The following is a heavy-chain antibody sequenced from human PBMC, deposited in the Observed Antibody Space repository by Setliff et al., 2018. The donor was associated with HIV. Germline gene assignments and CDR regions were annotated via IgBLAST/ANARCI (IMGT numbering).Heavy chain of an antibody. CDR1: GDYISSGGYY. V-gene: IGHV4-31*03. CDR3: ARQRGIGNYHWDV. J-gene: IGHJ6*03. D-gene: IGHD3-10*01. Sequence: SETLSLTCTVSGDYISSGGYYWSWIRQHPGKGLEWIGYIYYSGSTYYNPSLQSRVTISVDTSKNQFSLKLSSVTAADTAVYYCARQRGIGNYHWDVWGTGTTVTVSS. CDR2: IYYSGST.